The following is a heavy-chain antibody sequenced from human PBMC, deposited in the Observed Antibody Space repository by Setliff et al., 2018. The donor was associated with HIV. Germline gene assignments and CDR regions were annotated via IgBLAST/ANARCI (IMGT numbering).Heavy chain of an antibody. J-gene: IGHJ4*02. CDR2: IKSNTDGGTT. Sequence: GGSLRLSCAASGFTFNDVWMNWVRQAPGKGLEWVGRIKSNTDGGTTDYAAPVKGRFIISRDDSKHTLYLQMNSLKTEDTAVYYCATEGYNRPLDYWGQGTLVTVSS. CDR3: ATEGYNRPLDY. CDR1: GFTFNDVW. D-gene: IGHD5-12*01. V-gene: IGHV3-15*01.